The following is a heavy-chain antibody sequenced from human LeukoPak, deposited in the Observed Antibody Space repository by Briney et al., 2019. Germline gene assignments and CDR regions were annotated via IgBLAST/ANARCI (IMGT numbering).Heavy chain of an antibody. J-gene: IGHJ3*01. CDR1: GGSFSGYY. Sequence: PSETLSLTCAVYGGSFSGYYWSWIRQPPGKGLEWIGEINHSGSTNYNPSLKSRVTISVDTSKNQFSLKLSSVTAADTAVHYCAREWEIWGQGTMVTVSS. V-gene: IGHV4-34*01. CDR2: INHSGST. CDR3: AREWEI. D-gene: IGHD1-26*01.